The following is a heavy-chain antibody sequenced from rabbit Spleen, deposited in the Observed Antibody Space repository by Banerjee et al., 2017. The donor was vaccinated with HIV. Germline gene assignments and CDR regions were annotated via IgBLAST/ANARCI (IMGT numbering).Heavy chain of an antibody. V-gene: IGHV1S40*01. CDR1: GFSFSSSYY. D-gene: IGHD4-2*01. CDR2: IYSSNSIT. CDR3: ARDAGTGDYIDVYFNL. J-gene: IGHJ4*01. Sequence: QSLEESGGGLVKPEASLTLTCTASGFSFSSSYYMYWVRQAPGKGLEWIGCIYSSNSITWYASWAKGRFTISKTSSTTVTLQVTSLTTADTATYFCARDAGTGDYIDVYFNLWGPGTLVTVS.